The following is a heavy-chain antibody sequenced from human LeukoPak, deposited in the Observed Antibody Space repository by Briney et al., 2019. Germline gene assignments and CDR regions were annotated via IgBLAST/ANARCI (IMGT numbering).Heavy chain of an antibody. CDR2: IYYSGST. CDR1: GGSISSGSYY. Sequence: SETLSLTCTVSGGSISSGSYYWSWIRQPPGKGLEWIGYIYYSGSTNYNPSLKSRVTISVDKSNNQFSLKVSSVTAADTAVYYCARDGQQLVRSWFDPWGQGTLVTVSS. D-gene: IGHD6-13*01. V-gene: IGHV4-61*01. J-gene: IGHJ5*02. CDR3: ARDGQQLVRSWFDP.